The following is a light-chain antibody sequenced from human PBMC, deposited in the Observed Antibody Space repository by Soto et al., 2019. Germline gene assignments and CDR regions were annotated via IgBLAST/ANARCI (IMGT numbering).Light chain of an antibody. V-gene: IGLV2-14*01. Sequence: QSALTQPASVSGSPGQSITISCTGTSSDVGGYDYVSWYQQHPGKAPKLMIYDVTTRPSGVSNRFSGSKSGNTASLTISGLKAKDEDDYCCSSFTSSFTFVFGGGTKLTVL. CDR2: DVT. CDR1: SSDVGGYDY. J-gene: IGLJ2*01. CDR3: SSFTSSFTFV.